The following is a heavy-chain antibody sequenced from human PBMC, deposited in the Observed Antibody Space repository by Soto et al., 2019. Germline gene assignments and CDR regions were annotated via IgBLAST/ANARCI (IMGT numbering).Heavy chain of an antibody. D-gene: IGHD2-2*02. CDR1: GYTFTTYT. V-gene: IGHV1-3*01. J-gene: IGHJ4*02. CDR2: INAGNGKT. Sequence: ASVKVSCKASGYTFTTYTIQWVRQAPGQSPEWMGWINAGNGKTKYSQKFQGRVTITRDTSATTAYMELSSLRSEDTAVYYCASSFTVPAAICYWGQGTLVTVSS. CDR3: ASSFTVPAAICY.